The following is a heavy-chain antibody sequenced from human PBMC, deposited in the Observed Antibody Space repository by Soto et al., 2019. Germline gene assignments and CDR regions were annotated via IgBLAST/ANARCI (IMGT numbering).Heavy chain of an antibody. V-gene: IGHV3-49*03. Sequence: PGGSLRLSCTASGFTFGDYAMSWFRQAPGKGLEWVNFIRSRPYGGTTENAASVKGRFTISRDDSKSIAYLQMNSLKTEDTAVYYCTRRSSGDYFFDYWGQGTLVTVS. D-gene: IGHD6-6*01. CDR2: IRSRPYGGTT. J-gene: IGHJ4*02. CDR3: TRRSSGDYFFDY. CDR1: GFTFGDYA.